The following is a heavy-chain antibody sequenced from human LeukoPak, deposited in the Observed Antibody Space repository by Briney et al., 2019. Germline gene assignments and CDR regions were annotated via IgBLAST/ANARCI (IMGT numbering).Heavy chain of an antibody. Sequence: PGGSLRLSCAASGFTFSSYAMSWVRQAPGKGLEWVSAISGSGGSTYYADSVKGRFTISRDNSKNTLYLQMNSLRAEDPAVYYCAKDVRGMTTVTAGDYWGQGTLVTVSS. V-gene: IGHV3-23*01. D-gene: IGHD4-11*01. CDR3: AKDVRGMTTVTAGDY. CDR1: GFTFSSYA. J-gene: IGHJ4*02. CDR2: ISGSGGST.